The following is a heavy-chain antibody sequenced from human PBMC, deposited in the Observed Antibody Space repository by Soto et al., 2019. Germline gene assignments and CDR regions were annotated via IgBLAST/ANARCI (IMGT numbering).Heavy chain of an antibody. CDR3: ARDRCTNGVCYAPSDY. CDR1: GFTFGDYA. J-gene: IGHJ4*02. V-gene: IGHV3-64*01. Sequence: PVGSLRLSCTASGFTFGDYAMSWFRQAPGKGLEYVSAISSNGRSTHYANSVKGRFTISRDNSKNTLYLQMDSLRAEDMAVYYCARDRCTNGVCYAPSDYWGQGTLVTVSS. CDR2: ISSNGRST. D-gene: IGHD2-8*01.